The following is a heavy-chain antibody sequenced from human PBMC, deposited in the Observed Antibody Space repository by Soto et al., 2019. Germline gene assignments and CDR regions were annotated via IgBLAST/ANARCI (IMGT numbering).Heavy chain of an antibody. Sequence: QVQLVESGGGVVQSGRSLRLSCAASGFTFSTSGMHWIRQAAGKGLEWVAMISHDGGATYYVDSVKGRFTISRDTDKNTLHLQMDSLRPEDTATYYCAKDWSSSGWYNWFDPWVQGTLVSVSS. D-gene: IGHD2-2*01. CDR2: ISHDGGAT. V-gene: IGHV3-30*18. CDR1: GFTFSTSG. CDR3: AKDWSSSGWYNWFDP. J-gene: IGHJ5*02.